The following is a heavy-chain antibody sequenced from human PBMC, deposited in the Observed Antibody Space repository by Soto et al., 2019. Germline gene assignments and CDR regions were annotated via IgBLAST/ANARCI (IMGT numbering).Heavy chain of an antibody. V-gene: IGHV4-59*01. CDR2: IYYSGST. Sequence: SETLSLTWTVSGGSISSYYWSWIRQPPGKGLEWIGYIYYSGSTNYNPSLKSRVTISVDTSKNQFSPKLSSVTAADTAVYYCARGGAKYYDFWSGYPTIDYWGQGTLVTVSS. CDR1: GGSISSYY. CDR3: ARGGAKYYDFWSGYPTIDY. J-gene: IGHJ4*02. D-gene: IGHD3-3*01.